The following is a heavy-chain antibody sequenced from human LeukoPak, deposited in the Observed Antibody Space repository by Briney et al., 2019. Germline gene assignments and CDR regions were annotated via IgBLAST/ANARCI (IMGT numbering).Heavy chain of an antibody. CDR2: IDPSDSYS. V-gene: IGHV5-10-1*01. D-gene: IGHD4-17*01. CDR1: GYSVTNYC. Sequence: GQSLTNSFKGSGYSVTNYCIGWVREMPGKGLEWMGRIDPSDSYSNYGPSFQGHVIISADKSISTAYLQWSSLKASDTAMYYCARGSYNYVEWGQGTLVTVSS. J-gene: IGHJ1*01. CDR3: ARGSYNYVE.